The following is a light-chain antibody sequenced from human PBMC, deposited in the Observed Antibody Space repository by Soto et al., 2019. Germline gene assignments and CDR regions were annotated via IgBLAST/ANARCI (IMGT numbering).Light chain of an antibody. J-gene: IGLJ3*02. V-gene: IGLV7-46*01. CDR3: LLPYKGARV. CDR1: TGAVTSGHY. CDR2: DTT. Sequence: QAVVTQEPSLTVSPGGTVTLTCGFSTGAVTSGHYPYWFQQKPGQAPRTLIYDTTNKHSWTPARFSGSLLGGKAALTLSGAQPEDEADYYCLLPYKGARVFGGGTQLTVL.